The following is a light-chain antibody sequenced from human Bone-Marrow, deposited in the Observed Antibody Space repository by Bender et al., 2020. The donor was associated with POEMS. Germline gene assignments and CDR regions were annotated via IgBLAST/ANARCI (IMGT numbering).Light chain of an antibody. J-gene: IGLJ1*01. Sequence: QSVLTQPPSASGTPGQSVIISCSGTDSNFGGNNVNWYQHLPGSAPRLVVYSNYQRPSGVPARFSGSKSGNTASLTISGLQAEDEADYYCSSYRNVATYVFGTGTKVTVL. V-gene: IGLV1-44*01. CDR2: SNY. CDR1: DSNFGGNN. CDR3: SSYRNVATYV.